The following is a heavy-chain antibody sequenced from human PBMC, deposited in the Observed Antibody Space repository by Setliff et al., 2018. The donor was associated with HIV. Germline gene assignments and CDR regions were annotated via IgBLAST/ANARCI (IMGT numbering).Heavy chain of an antibody. Sequence: SETLSLTCTVSGGSISNYYWSWIRQPAEKGLEWIGTISYTGSTYYDPSLKSRVTISLDTSKNQFFLKLSSVTAPDTAVYYCARGDYGGNVGFFEKWGQGTLVTVSS. J-gene: IGHJ1*01. CDR3: ARGDYGGNVGFFEK. D-gene: IGHD3-10*01. CDR2: ISYTGST. V-gene: IGHV4-59*05. CDR1: GGSISNYY.